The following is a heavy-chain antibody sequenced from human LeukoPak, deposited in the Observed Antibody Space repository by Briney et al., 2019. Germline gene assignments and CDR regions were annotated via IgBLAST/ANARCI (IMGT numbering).Heavy chain of an antibody. CDR2: TYYRSKWYN. CDR3: ARGRGYSSSYWAKIYYFDY. CDR1: GDSVSSNSAT. J-gene: IGHJ4*02. Sequence: SQTLSLTCAISGDSVSSNSATWNWIRQSPSRGLEWLGRTYYRSKWYNDYAVSVKSRITINPDTSKNQFSLQLNSVTPEDTAVYYCARGRGYSSSYWAKIYYFDYWGQGTLVTVSS. V-gene: IGHV6-1*01. D-gene: IGHD6-6*01.